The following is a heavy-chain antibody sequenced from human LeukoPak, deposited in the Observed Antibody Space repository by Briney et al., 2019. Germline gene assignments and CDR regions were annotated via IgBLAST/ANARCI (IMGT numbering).Heavy chain of an antibody. V-gene: IGHV1-2*02. CDR3: ARDVSGYYYDSSGYYLGDY. Sequence: ASVKVSSKASGYTFTGYYMHWVRQAPGQGLEWMGWINPNSGGTNYAQKFQGRVTMTRDTSISTAYMELSRLRSDDTAVYYCARDVSGYYYDSSGYYLGDYWGQGTLVTVSS. J-gene: IGHJ4*02. D-gene: IGHD3-22*01. CDR2: INPNSGGT. CDR1: GYTFTGYY.